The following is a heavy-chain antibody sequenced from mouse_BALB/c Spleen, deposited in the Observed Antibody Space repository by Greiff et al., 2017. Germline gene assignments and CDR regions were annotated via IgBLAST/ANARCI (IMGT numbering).Heavy chain of an antibody. V-gene: IGHV1S81*02. CDR3: TRDGNYLYYFDV. CDR2: INPSNGGT. Sequence: QVQLQQSGAELVKPGASVKLSCKASGYTFTSYYMYWVKQRPGQGLEWIGEINPSNGGTNFNEKFKSKATLTVDKSSSTAYMQLSSLTSEDSAVYYCTRDGNYLYYFDVWGAGTTVTVSS. CDR1: GYTFTSYY. D-gene: IGHD2-1*01. J-gene: IGHJ1*01.